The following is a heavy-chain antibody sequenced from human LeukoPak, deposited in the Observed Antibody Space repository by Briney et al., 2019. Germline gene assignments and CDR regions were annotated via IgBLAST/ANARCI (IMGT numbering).Heavy chain of an antibody. V-gene: IGHV3-7*01. D-gene: IGHD2-21*02. CDR3: ARDRCGGDCYPSYYYYGMDV. Sequence: GGSLRLSCAASGFTFSSYWMSWVRQAPGKGLEWVANIEQDGSEKYYVDSVKGRFTISRDNAKNSLYLQMNSLRAEDTAVYYCARDRCGGDCYPSYYYYGMDVWGQGTTVTVSS. J-gene: IGHJ6*02. CDR1: GFTFSSYW. CDR2: IEQDGSEK.